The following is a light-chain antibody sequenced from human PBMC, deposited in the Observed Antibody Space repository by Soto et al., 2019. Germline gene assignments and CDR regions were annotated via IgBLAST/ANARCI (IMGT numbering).Light chain of an antibody. CDR2: EVS. CDR3: SSYTSSGTLV. CDR1: RSDVGGYNY. Sequence: HSALTQPASVSGSPGQSITNTCTGTRSDVGGYNYVSWYQQHPGKAPKLMIYEVSYRPSGLSNRFTASKSGNTASLTISEIKGEDEADYYCSSYTSSGTLVFGGGTKLTVL. V-gene: IGLV2-14*01. J-gene: IGLJ2*01.